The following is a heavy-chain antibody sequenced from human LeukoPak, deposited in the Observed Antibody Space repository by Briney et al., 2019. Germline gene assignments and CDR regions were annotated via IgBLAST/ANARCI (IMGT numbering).Heavy chain of an antibody. V-gene: IGHV3-21*01. Sequence: GGSLRLSCAASGFTFSSYSMNWVRQAPGKGLEWVSSISSSSSYIYYADSVKGRFTISRDNAKNSLYLQMNSLRAEDTAVYYCARDSRRYSGYDSYYYYGMDVWGQGTTVTVSS. CDR1: GFTFSSYS. D-gene: IGHD5-12*01. CDR3: ARDSRRYSGYDSYYYYGMDV. CDR2: ISSSSSYI. J-gene: IGHJ6*02.